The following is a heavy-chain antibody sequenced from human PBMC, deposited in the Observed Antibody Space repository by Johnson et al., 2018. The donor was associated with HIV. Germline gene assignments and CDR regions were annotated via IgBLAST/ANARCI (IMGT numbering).Heavy chain of an antibody. D-gene: IGHD2-8*02. CDR1: GFTFSRYA. Sequence: QVQLVESGGGVVQPGMSLRVSCAASGFTFSRYAMHWVRQAPGKGLEWVAVISYHGTNDYYADSVKGRFTISRDNSKNTLYLKMNSLRAEDTAWYYCARSPSCTGGVCWRSAFDIWGQGTMVTGSS. J-gene: IGHJ3*02. CDR3: ARSPSCTGGVCWRSAFDI. V-gene: IGHV3-30-3*01. CDR2: ISYHGTND.